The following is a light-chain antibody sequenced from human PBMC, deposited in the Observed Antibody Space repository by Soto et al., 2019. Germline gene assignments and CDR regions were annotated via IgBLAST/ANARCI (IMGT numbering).Light chain of an antibody. CDR3: QQSYSTLWT. V-gene: IGKV1-39*01. J-gene: IGKJ1*01. Sequence: DIQMTQSPSSLSASVGDRVTITCRASQTISTYLNWYQQKPGKAPKLLIYAASSLPSGVPSRFSGSGSGTDFTLTISSLQPEDFATYYCQQSYSTLWTFGQGTKVDI. CDR2: AAS. CDR1: QTISTY.